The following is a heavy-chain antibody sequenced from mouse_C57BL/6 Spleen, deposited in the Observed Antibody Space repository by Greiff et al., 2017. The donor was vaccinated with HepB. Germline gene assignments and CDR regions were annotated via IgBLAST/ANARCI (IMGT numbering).Heavy chain of an antibody. J-gene: IGHJ3*01. V-gene: IGHV14-4*01. Sequence: EVQLQQSGAELVRPGASVKLSCTASGFNIKDDYMHWVKQRPEQGLEWIGWIDPENGDTEYASKFQGKATITADTSSNTAYLQLSSLTSEDTAVYYFTTETGGWFAYWGQGTLVTVSA. CDR2: IDPENGDT. CDR3: TTETGGWFAY. CDR1: GFNIKDDY.